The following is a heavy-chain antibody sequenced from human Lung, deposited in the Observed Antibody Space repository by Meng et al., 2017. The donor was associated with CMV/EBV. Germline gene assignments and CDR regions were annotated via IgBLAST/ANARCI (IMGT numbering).Heavy chain of an antibody. D-gene: IGHD2-15*01. CDR3: AREWSGYFHY. CDR2: IYFSGST. V-gene: IGHV4-31*03. Sequence: SXTXSLXCTVSGGSISSDTDYWTWIRQYPGKGLEWIGCIYFSGSTAYNPSLKSRLTISVDTSKNQFSLRLNSVTAADTAVYFCAREWSGYFHYWGQGTRVTVDS. CDR1: GGSISSDTDY. J-gene: IGHJ4*02.